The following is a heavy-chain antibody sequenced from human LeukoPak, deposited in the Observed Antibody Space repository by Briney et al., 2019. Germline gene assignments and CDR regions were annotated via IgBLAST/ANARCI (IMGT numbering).Heavy chain of an antibody. CDR1: GGTFSSYA. J-gene: IGHJ6*03. V-gene: IGHV1-69*05. Sequence: SVKVSCKASGGTFSSYAISWVRQAPGQGLEWMGGIIPIFGTANYAQKFQGRVTITTDESTSTAYMELSSPRSEDTAVYYCARCIAAADYYYYYYMDVWGKGTTVTVSS. D-gene: IGHD6-13*01. CDR3: ARCIAAADYYYYYYMDV. CDR2: IIPIFGTA.